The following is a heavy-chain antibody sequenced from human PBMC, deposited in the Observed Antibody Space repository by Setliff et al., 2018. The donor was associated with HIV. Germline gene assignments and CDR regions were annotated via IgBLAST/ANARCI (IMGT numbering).Heavy chain of an antibody. CDR3: ARDCRVGWVFTYGMDV. CDR1: GFIFSSYA. D-gene: IGHD6-13*01. Sequence: GGSLRLSCAASGFIFSSYAMHWVRQAPGKGLEWVAVMSYDGNNKYYADSVKGRFTISRDNSKNTLFLQMNSLRPEDTAVYHCARDCRVGWVFTYGMDVWGQGTLVTVFS. CDR2: MSYDGNNK. V-gene: IGHV3-30*01. J-gene: IGHJ6*02.